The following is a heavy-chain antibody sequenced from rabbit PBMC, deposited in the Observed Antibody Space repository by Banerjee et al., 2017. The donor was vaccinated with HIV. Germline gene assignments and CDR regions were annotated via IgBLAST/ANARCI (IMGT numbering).Heavy chain of an antibody. CDR1: GFSFSNGYV. V-gene: IGHV1S45*01. Sequence: QEQLEESGGDLVKPEGSLTLTCTASGFSFSNGYVMCWVRQAPGKGLELIGCIYAGSSGMTYYASWAKGRFTISKTSWTTVTLQMTSLTAADTATYFCARDLSGVIGWNFDLWGQGTLVTVS. CDR2: IYAGSSGMT. D-gene: IGHD1-1*01. J-gene: IGHJ4*01. CDR3: ARDLSGVIGWNFDL.